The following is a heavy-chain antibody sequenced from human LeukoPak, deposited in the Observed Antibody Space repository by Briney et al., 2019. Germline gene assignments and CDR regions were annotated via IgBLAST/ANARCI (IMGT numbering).Heavy chain of an antibody. D-gene: IGHD3-16*01. CDR2: ISGLSSHI. Sequence: PGGSLRLSCSASGFTFSDYDMTWVRQAPGKGLEWVSSISGLSSHIYYGDSVKGRFSISRDNAKNSLYLQMNSLGAEDTVVYYCGRAFPPLRTSSAGDLWGQGTLVTVSS. V-gene: IGHV3-21*01. CDR3: GRAFPPLRTSSAGDL. J-gene: IGHJ4*02. CDR1: GFTFSDYD.